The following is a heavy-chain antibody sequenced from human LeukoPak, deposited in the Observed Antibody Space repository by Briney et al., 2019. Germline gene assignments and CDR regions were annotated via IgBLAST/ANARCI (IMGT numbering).Heavy chain of an antibody. CDR1: GYTFTSYY. Sequence: EASVKVSCKASGYTFTSYYMHWVRQAPGQGLEWMGIINPSGGSTSYAQEFQGRVTMTRDTSTSTVYMELSSLRSEDTAVCYCARDGKYSSGWITAFDIWGQGTMVTVSS. J-gene: IGHJ3*02. CDR2: INPSGGST. CDR3: ARDGKYSSGWITAFDI. V-gene: IGHV1-46*01. D-gene: IGHD6-19*01.